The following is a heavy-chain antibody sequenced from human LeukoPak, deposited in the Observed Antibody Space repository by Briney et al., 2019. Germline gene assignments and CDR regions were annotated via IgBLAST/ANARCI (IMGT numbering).Heavy chain of an antibody. Sequence: KPSETLSLTCTVSGGSISSSSYYWGWIRQPPGKGLERIGSIYYSGSTYYNPSLKSRVTISVDTSKNQFSLKLSSVAAADTAVYYCARHMEWLVVWGQGTLVTVSS. CDR3: ARHMEWLVV. CDR2: IYYSGST. D-gene: IGHD6-19*01. J-gene: IGHJ4*02. CDR1: GGSISSSSYY. V-gene: IGHV4-39*01.